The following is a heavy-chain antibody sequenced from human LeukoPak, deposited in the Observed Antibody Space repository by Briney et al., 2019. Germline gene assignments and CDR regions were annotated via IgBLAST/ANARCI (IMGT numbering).Heavy chain of an antibody. V-gene: IGHV1-69*04. J-gene: IGHJ4*02. CDR2: IIPILGIA. D-gene: IGHD3-10*01. Sequence: SVKVSCKASGGTFSSYAISWVRQAPGQGLEWMGRIIPILGIANYAQEFQGRVTITADKSTSTAYMELSSLRSEDTAVYYCARDRWGYYGSGYPYYFDYWGQGTLVTVSS. CDR1: GGTFSSYA. CDR3: ARDRWGYYGSGYPYYFDY.